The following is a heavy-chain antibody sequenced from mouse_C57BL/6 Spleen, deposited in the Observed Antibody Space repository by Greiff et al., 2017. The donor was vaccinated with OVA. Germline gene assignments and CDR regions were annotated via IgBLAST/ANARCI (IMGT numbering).Heavy chain of an antibody. CDR1: GYTFTSYW. J-gene: IGHJ2*01. V-gene: IGHV1-61*01. Sequence: VQLQQPGAELVRPGSSVKLSCKASGYTFTSYWMDWVKQRPGQGLEWIGNIYPSDSETHYNQKFKDKATLTVDKSSSTAYMQLSSLTSEDSAVYYCAREAVTGTLYFDYWGQGTTLTVSS. CDR2: IYPSDSET. CDR3: AREAVTGTLYFDY. D-gene: IGHD4-1*01.